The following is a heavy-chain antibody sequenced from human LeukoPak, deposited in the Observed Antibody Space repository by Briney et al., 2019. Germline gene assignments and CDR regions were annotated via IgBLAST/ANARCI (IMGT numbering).Heavy chain of an antibody. CDR3: ARGKGIAAAGTGYYYYYMDV. J-gene: IGHJ6*03. Sequence: SETLSLTCTVSGGSISSYYWSWIRQPPGKGLEWVGEINHIGSTNYNPSLRSRVTISVDTSKNQFSLKLSTVTAADTAVYYCARGKGIAAAGTGYYYYYMDVWGKGTTVTVSS. D-gene: IGHD6-13*01. CDR1: GGSISSYY. CDR2: INHIGST. V-gene: IGHV4-34*01.